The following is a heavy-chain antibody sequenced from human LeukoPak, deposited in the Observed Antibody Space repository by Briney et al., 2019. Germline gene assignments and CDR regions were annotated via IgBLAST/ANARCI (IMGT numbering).Heavy chain of an antibody. J-gene: IGHJ4*02. V-gene: IGHV1-69*04. CDR1: GDTFSNYA. CDR3: ARAGSSRFSVLYYFNY. Sequence: SVKVSCKASGDTFSNYAISWVRQAPGQGLEWVGRIIPSLGTPNYAQKFQGRVTITADRSTTTAYMELSSLRFEDTAVYYCARAGSSRFSVLYYFNYWGQGTPVTVSS. CDR2: IIPSLGTP. D-gene: IGHD6-13*01.